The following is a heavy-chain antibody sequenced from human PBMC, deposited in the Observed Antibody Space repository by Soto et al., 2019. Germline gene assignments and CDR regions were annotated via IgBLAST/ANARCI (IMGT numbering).Heavy chain of an antibody. Sequence: GGSLRLSCAASGFTFSSYAMHWVRQAPGKGLEWVAVISYDGSNKYYADSVKGRFTISRDNSKNTLYLQMNSLRAEDTAVYYCARGGLEAAVAGPDYWGQGTLVTVS. D-gene: IGHD6-19*01. CDR1: GFTFSSYA. J-gene: IGHJ4*02. V-gene: IGHV3-30-3*01. CDR3: ARGGLEAAVAGPDY. CDR2: ISYDGSNK.